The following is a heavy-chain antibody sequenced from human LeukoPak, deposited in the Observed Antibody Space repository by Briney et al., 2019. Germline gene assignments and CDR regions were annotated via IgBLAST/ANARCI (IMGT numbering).Heavy chain of an antibody. J-gene: IGHJ3*02. CDR3: ARGPYSYDSSGAFDI. V-gene: IGHV4-38-2*02. Sequence: PSETLSLTCIVSGDSLTSGYYWGWIRQPPGKGLEWIGSVYHTGSTYYNPSLKTRITIFVDTLTNQFSLRLRSVTAADTAVYFCARGPYSYDSSGAFDIWGQGTMVTVSS. D-gene: IGHD3-22*01. CDR1: GDSLTSGYY. CDR2: VYHTGST.